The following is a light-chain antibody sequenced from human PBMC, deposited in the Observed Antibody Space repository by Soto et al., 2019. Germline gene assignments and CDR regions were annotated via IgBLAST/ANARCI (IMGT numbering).Light chain of an antibody. V-gene: IGLV1-44*01. Sequence: QAVLTQPPSASGTPGQKVTISCSGSSSNIGSNPVHWYQQLPGTAPQLLIHNNNQRPSRVPDRFSGSKSGTSASLAISGLRAEDEADYYCSSWDDSLSGVLFGGGTQLTVL. J-gene: IGLJ2*01. CDR2: NNN. CDR3: SSWDDSLSGVL. CDR1: SSNIGSNP.